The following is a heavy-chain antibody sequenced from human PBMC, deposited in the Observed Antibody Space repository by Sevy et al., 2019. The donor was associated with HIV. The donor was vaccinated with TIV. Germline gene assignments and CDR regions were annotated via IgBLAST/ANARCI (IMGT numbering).Heavy chain of an antibody. CDR2: ISYDGSNK. V-gene: IGHV3-30-3*01. J-gene: IGHJ4*02. CDR3: ARDLGGSGLDY. D-gene: IGHD3-16*01. CDR1: GFTFSSYA. Sequence: GGSLRLSCAASGFTFSSYAMHWVRKAPGKGLEWVAVISYDGSNKNYGNSVKGRFTISRDNSKNTMYLQMNSLRAEDTAVYYCARDLGGSGLDYWGQGTLVTVSS.